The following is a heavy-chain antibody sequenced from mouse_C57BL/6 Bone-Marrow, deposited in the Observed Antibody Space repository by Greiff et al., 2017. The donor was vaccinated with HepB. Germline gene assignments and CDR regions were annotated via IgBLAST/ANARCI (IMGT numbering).Heavy chain of an antibody. CDR1: GFTFSSYA. CDR3: TRDPGYEYYAMDY. CDR2: ISSGGDYI. J-gene: IGHJ4*01. V-gene: IGHV5-9-1*02. D-gene: IGHD3-2*02. Sequence: EVKLVESGEGLVKPGGSLKLSCAASGFTFSSYAMSWVRPTPEKRLEWVAYISSGGDYIYYADTVKGRFTISRDNARNTLYLQMSSLKSEDTAMYYCTRDPGYEYYAMDYWGQGTSVTVSS.